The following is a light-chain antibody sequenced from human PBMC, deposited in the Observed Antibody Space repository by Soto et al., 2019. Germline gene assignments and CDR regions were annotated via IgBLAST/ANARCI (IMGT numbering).Light chain of an antibody. V-gene: IGKV3-20*01. Sequence: VVSQSVGGVSLSTEDRATLSCRASQSVGYNVAWYQQIPGQPPKLLIFGASSRATGIADKFSGSGSGTDFTLTISRLEPEEVARYYCQHYGAAPITFGRGTRLEIK. CDR2: GAS. CDR3: QHYGAAPIT. CDR1: QSVGYN. J-gene: IGKJ5*01.